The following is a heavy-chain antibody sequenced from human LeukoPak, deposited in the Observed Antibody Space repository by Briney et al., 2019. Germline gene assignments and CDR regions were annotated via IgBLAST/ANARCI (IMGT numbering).Heavy chain of an antibody. V-gene: IGHV4-59*01. Sequence: KPSETLSLTCTVSGVSTYEYHWVWIRQSPGKGLEWIGDIYASGHTDYNLSLRSRLTMSIDPAQRHFSLTVKDVTAADTAVYYCARGGRFVELNYFDPWGQGILVIVSS. D-gene: IGHD3-3*01. J-gene: IGHJ5*02. CDR2: IYASGHT. CDR3: ARGGRFVELNYFDP. CDR1: GVSTYEYH.